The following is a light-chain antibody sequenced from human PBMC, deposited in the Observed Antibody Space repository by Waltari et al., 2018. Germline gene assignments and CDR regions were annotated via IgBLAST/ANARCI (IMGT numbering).Light chain of an antibody. CDR2: EVT. CDR1: SSDIAVYHY. Sequence: QSALPQPPAASGSPGPSVPISCTGTSSDIAVYHYVSWYQQHPGKAPKLMIYEVTKRPSGVPDRFSASKSGNTASLTVSGLQAEDEADYYCSSFAGSTNWVFGGGTKLTVL. J-gene: IGLJ3*02. CDR3: SSFAGSTNWV. V-gene: IGLV2-8*01.